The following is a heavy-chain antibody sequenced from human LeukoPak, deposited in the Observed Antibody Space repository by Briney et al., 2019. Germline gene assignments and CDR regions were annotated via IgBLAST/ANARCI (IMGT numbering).Heavy chain of an antibody. J-gene: IGHJ4*02. CDR1: GFTFSSYG. Sequence: PGRSLRLSCAASGFTFSSYGMHWVRQAPGKGLEWVAVIWHDGSNKYYADSVKGRFTISRDNSKNTLYLQMNSLRADDTAIYYCARVIRYGSGNYYYFDYWGQGTLVTVSS. CDR2: IWHDGSNK. V-gene: IGHV3-33*01. CDR3: ARVIRYGSGNYYYFDY. D-gene: IGHD3-10*01.